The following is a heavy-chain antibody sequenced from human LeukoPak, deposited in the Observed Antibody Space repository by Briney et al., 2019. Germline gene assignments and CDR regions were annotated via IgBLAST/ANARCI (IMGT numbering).Heavy chain of an antibody. V-gene: IGHV3-23*01. Sequence: GGSLRLSCVASGFTFNNYAMIWVRQAPGKGLEWVSGIWGSGGRTYHAASVNGRSTISRDNSKNTVFLQMNSLRTEDTAVYYCAKDGPETGSMQGYFDSWGQGTLVTVSS. CDR3: AKDGPETGSMQGYFDS. CDR1: GFTFNNYA. CDR2: IWGSGGRT. D-gene: IGHD1-14*01. J-gene: IGHJ4*02.